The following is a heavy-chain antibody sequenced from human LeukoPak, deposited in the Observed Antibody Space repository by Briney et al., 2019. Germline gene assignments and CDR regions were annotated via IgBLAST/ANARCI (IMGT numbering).Heavy chain of an antibody. J-gene: IGHJ4*02. D-gene: IGHD5-18*01. CDR2: IDGGGSTT. Sequence: GGSLRLSCAASGFTFSSDWMHWVRQAPGKGLVWVSRIDGGGSTTTYADSVKGRLTISRDNTKSTLYLQMDSLRVEDTAVYYCLRGRANSYGYFDYWGQGALVIVSS. CDR1: GFTFSSDW. V-gene: IGHV3-74*03. CDR3: LRGRANSYGYFDY.